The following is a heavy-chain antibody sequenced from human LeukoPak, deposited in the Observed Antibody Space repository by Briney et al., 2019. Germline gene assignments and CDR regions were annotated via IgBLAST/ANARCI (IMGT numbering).Heavy chain of an antibody. D-gene: IGHD6-19*01. CDR2: IWDDGNNK. CDR3: ARHSRSSGWYFKH. V-gene: IGHV3-33*01. CDR1: GFSFSNHG. J-gene: IGHJ4*02. Sequence: GGSLRLSCAASGFSFSNHGMHWVRQAPGKRLEWVAVIWDDGNNKRYANSVNGRFTISRDNSENTLYLQMNSLRAEDTAVYYCARHSRSSGWYFKHWGQGTLVTVSS.